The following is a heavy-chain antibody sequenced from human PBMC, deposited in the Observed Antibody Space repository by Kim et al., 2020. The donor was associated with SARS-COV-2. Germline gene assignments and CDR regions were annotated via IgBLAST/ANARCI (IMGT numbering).Heavy chain of an antibody. Sequence: SETLSLTCTVSGGSISSSSYYWGWIRQPPGKGLEWIGSIYYSGSTYYNPSLKSRVTISVDTSKNQFSLKLSSVTAADTAVYYCARDPVLLWFGESTKNN. CDR1: GGSISSSSYY. V-gene: IGHV4-39*07. D-gene: IGHD3-10*01. J-gene: IGHJ5*01. CDR3: ARDPVLLWFGESTKNN. CDR2: IYYSGST.